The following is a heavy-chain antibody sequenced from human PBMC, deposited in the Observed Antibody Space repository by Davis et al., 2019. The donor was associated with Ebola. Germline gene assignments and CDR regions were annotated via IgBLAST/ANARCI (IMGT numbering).Heavy chain of an antibody. CDR1: GYSFTSYW. CDR2: IDPSDSYT. D-gene: IGHD2/OR15-2a*01. V-gene: IGHV5-10-1*01. J-gene: IGHJ6*02. CDR3: ARHFVGKLFGMDV. Sequence: PGGSLRLSCKGSGYSFTSYWFSWVRQMPGKGLEWVGRIDPSDSYTDYSPSFQGHVTISTDKSINTAYLQWNRLKASDTAIYFCARHFVGKLFGMDVWGQGTTVTVSS.